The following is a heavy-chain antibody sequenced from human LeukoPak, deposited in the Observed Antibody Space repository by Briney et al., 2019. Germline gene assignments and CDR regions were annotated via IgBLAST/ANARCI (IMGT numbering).Heavy chain of an antibody. D-gene: IGHD1-26*01. V-gene: IGHV3-23*01. CDR1: GFTFSSSA. Sequence: GGSLRLSCAASGFTFSSSAMNRVRQAPGKGLEWVSAITGSGGRTYYADSVKGRFTISRDNSKNTLYLQMNSLRAEDTAIYYCAKEYTGTFSPFPSYFDNWGQGTLVTVSS. CDR3: AKEYTGTFSPFPSYFDN. CDR2: ITGSGGRT. J-gene: IGHJ4*02.